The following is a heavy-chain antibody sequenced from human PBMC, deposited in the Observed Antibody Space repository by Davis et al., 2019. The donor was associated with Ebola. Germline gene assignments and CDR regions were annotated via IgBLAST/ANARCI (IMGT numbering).Heavy chain of an antibody. CDR1: GYTFTSYG. V-gene: IGHV1-18*01. D-gene: IGHD3-22*01. J-gene: IGHJ6*02. Sequence: AASVKVSCKASGYTFTSYGISWVRQAPGQGLEWMGWISAYTGDTNYAQKFQGRVTMTRDTSTSTVYMELSSLRSEDTAVYYCARWALYDSSGYRMDVWGQGTTVTVSS. CDR2: ISAYTGDT. CDR3: ARWALYDSSGYRMDV.